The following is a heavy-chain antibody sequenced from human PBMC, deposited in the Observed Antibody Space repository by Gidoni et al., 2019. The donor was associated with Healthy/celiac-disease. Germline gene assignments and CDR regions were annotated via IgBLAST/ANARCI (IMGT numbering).Heavy chain of an antibody. Sequence: QVQLVESGGGLVKPGGSLRLSCAASGFTFSDYYMSWIRQAPGKGLEWVSYISSSSSYTNYADSVKGRFTISRDNAKNSLYLQMNSLRAEDTAVYYCASAMGATWFDYWGQGTLVTVSS. CDR3: ASAMGATWFDY. CDR1: GFTFSDYY. CDR2: ISSSSSYT. V-gene: IGHV3-11*06. J-gene: IGHJ4*02. D-gene: IGHD1-26*01.